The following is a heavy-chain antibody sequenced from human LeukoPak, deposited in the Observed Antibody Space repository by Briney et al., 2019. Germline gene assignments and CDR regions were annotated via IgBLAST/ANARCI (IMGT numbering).Heavy chain of an antibody. CDR2: IYHSGST. CDR1: GCSISSGYY. CDR3: ARVTAFRVQTPYYFDY. J-gene: IGHJ4*02. Sequence: SETLSLTCTVSGCSISSGYYWGWIRQPPGKGLEWIGSIYHSGSTYYNPSLKSRVTISVDTSKDQFSLKLSSVTAADTAMYYYARVTAFRVQTPYYFDYWGQGTLVTVSS. D-gene: IGHD1-1*01. V-gene: IGHV4-38-2*02.